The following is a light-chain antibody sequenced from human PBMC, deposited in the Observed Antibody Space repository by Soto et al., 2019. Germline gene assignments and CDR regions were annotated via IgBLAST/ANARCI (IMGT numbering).Light chain of an antibody. CDR1: ISDVGSYNL. V-gene: IGLV2-23*01. J-gene: IGLJ1*01. CDR3: CSYAVSSTIYV. Sequence: QSALTQPASVSGSPGQSITISCTGTISDVGSYNLVSWYQQHPGKAPKLMIYEGSKRPSGVSNRFSGSKSGNTASLTISGLQAEDEADYYCCSYAVSSTIYVFGTGTKVTVL. CDR2: EGS.